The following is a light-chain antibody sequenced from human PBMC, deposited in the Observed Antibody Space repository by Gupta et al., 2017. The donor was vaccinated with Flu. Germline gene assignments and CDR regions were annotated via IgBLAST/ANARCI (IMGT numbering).Light chain of an antibody. J-gene: IGKJ1*01. V-gene: IGKV1-6*01. CDR2: AAS. Sequence: AIQMTQSPSSLSASVGDRVTITCRASQGIRNDLGWYQQKPGKAPKLLIYAASSLQSGVPSRFSGSGFGTDFTLTIRSLQSEDFATYYCRQDSNFPWTFGQGTKVEIK. CDR1: QGIRND. CDR3: RQDSNFPWT.